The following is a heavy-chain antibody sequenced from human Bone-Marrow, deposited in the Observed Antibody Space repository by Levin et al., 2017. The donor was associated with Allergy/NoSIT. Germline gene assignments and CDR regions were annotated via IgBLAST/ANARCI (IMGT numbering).Heavy chain of an antibody. CDR3: ARDSVVLHSEAYDAFDI. Sequence: SVKVSCKASGGTFSTYAISWVRQAPGQGLEWMGGIIPIFDTTNYAQKFQGRVTITADKSTSTAYMELSSLRSEDTAVYYCARDSVVLHSEAYDAFDIWGQGTMVTVSS. D-gene: IGHD3-10*01. CDR2: IIPIFDTT. J-gene: IGHJ3*02. V-gene: IGHV1-69*06. CDR1: GGTFSTYA.